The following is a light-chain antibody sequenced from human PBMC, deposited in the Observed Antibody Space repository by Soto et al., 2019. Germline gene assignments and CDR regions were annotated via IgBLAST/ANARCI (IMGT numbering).Light chain of an antibody. CDR2: DVS. V-gene: IGLV2-14*01. CDR3: SSYTRSSSLDV. Sequence: QSALTQPASVSGSPGQSITISCTGTSSDVGGYNYVSWYQQHPGKAPKLMIYDVSNRPSGVSNRFSGSKSGNTASLTISGFQAEDESDYYGSSYTRSSSLDVFGTGTKVTVL. CDR1: SSDVGGYNY. J-gene: IGLJ1*01.